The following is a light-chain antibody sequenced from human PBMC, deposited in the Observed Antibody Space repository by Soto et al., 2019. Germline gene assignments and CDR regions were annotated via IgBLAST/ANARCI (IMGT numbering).Light chain of an antibody. J-gene: IGKJ4*01. CDR2: EAS. CDR1: QSVGNN. V-gene: IGKV3-11*01. CDR3: QQHANWPLT. Sequence: EIVLTQSPATPSLSSRERATLSCRASQSVGNNLAWYQQKPGQAPGLLIYEASTRATGIPARFSGSGSGTDFTLTISSLGPEDCAVDYCQQHANWPLTFGGGTKVELK.